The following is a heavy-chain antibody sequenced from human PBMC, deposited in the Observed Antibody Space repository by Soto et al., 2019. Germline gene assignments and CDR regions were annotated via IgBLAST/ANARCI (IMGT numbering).Heavy chain of an antibody. J-gene: IGHJ6*02. CDR2: IWYDGSNK. Sequence: GGSLRLSCAASGFTFSSYGMHWVRQAPGKGLEWVAVIWYDGSNKYYADSVKGRFTISRDNSKNTLYLQMNSLRAEDTAVYYCARDGDTAMVLYYYGMDVWGQGTTVTVS. CDR3: ARDGDTAMVLYYYGMDV. CDR1: GFTFSSYG. V-gene: IGHV3-33*01. D-gene: IGHD5-18*01.